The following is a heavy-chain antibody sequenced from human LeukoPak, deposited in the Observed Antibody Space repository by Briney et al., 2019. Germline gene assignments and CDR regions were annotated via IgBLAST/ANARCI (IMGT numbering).Heavy chain of an antibody. J-gene: IGHJ3*02. V-gene: IGHV6-1*01. CDR1: GDSVSVNSDV. CDR2: TYYKSKWYN. D-gene: IGHD7-27*01. CDR3: ARDADWGYDAFDI. Sequence: SQTLLLTCAISGDSVSVNSDVWNWIRQSPSRGLEWLGRTYYKSKWYNDYAVSVKSRITISPDTSKNQFSLQLNSVTPEDTAVYYCARDADWGYDAFDIWGQGTMVTVSS.